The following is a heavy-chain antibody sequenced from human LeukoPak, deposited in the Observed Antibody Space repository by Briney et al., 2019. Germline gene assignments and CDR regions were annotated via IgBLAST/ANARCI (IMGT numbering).Heavy chain of an antibody. CDR3: AKSFGDILTGSFDP. D-gene: IGHD3-9*01. CDR1: GFTFSSYA. J-gene: IGHJ5*02. CDR2: ISGSGSST. Sequence: GGSLRLSCAASGFTFSSYAMSWVRQAPGKGLEWVSPISGSGSSTYYADSVKGRFTISRDNSKNTLYLQMNSLRAEDTAVYYCAKSFGDILTGSFDPWGQGTLVTVSS. V-gene: IGHV3-23*01.